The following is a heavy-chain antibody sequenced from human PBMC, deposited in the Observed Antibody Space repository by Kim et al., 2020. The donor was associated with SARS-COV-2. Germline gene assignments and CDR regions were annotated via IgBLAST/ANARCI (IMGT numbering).Heavy chain of an antibody. V-gene: IGHV3-30*04. D-gene: IGHD5-12*01. CDR1: GFTFSSYA. J-gene: IGHJ3*02. Sequence: GGSLRLSCAASGFTFSSYAMHWVRQAPGKGLEWVAVISYDGSNKYYADSVKGRFTISRDNSKNTLYLQMNSLRAEDTAVYYCARDSVTSVHIVASGAFD. CDR3: ARDSVTSVHIVASGAFD. CDR2: ISYDGSNK.